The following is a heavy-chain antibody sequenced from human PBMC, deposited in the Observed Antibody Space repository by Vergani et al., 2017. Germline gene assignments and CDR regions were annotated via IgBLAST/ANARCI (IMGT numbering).Heavy chain of an antibody. CDR2: IIPILGIA. CDR1: GGTFSSYT. J-gene: IGHJ6*02. V-gene: IGHV1-69*02. CDR3: AXAAAGNYYYYGMDV. D-gene: IGHD6-13*01. Sequence: QVQLVQSGAEVKKPGSSVKVSCKASGGTFSSYTIIWVRQAPGQGREWMGRIIPILGIANYAHKFQGRVTITADKSTSTAYMELSSLRSEDTAVYYCAXAAAGNYYYYGMDVWGQGTTVTVSS.